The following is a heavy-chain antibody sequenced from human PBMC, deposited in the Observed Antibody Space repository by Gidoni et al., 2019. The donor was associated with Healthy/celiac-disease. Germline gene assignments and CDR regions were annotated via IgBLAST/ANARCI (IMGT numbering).Heavy chain of an antibody. V-gene: IGHV1-69*01. CDR2: IIPIFGTA. Sequence: QVQLVQSGAEVKKPGSSVKVSCKASGGTFSSYAISWVRQAPGQGLEWMGGIIPIFGTANYAQKFQGRVTITADESTSTAYMELSSLRSEDTAVYYCARGLIRGVIPYYDYGMDVWGQGTTVTVSS. J-gene: IGHJ6*02. CDR3: ARGLIRGVIPYYDYGMDV. CDR1: GGTFSSYA. D-gene: IGHD3-10*01.